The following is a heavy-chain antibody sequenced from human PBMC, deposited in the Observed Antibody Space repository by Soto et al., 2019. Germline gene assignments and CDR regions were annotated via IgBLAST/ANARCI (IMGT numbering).Heavy chain of an antibody. CDR2: ISGSGGST. Sequence: EVQLLESGGGLVQPGGSLRLSCAASGFTFSSYAMSWVRQAPGKGLEWVSAISGSGGSTYYADSVKGRFTISRDNSKNTLYLQMSSLRAEDTAVYYCAKGGRVSVAGTADFDYWGQGTLVTVSS. J-gene: IGHJ4*02. D-gene: IGHD6-19*01. CDR3: AKGGRVSVAGTADFDY. V-gene: IGHV3-23*01. CDR1: GFTFSSYA.